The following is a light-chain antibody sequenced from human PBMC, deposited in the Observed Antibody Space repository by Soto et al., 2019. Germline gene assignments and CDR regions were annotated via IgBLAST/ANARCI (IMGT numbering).Light chain of an antibody. CDR2: RAS. Sequence: DIQMTQSPSSLSASVGDRVTISCRASQSISTYLNWYQQKPGTAPRLLIYRASSVKSGVPPRFSGSGSGRDFTLTISSLRPEDIATYFCQQSYLSPPWTFGQGTKVDI. CDR3: QQSYLSPPWT. CDR1: QSISTY. J-gene: IGKJ1*01. V-gene: IGKV1-39*01.